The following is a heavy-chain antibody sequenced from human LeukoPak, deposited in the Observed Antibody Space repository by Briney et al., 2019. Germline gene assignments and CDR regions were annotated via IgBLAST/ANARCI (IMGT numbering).Heavy chain of an antibody. CDR1: GYTCTGYY. V-gene: IGHV1-2*02. CDR3: ARAEYDILTGYPPGAFDI. D-gene: IGHD3-9*01. Sequence: GASVKVSCKAFGYTCTGYYMHWVRQATAQGLEWMGWINPNSGGTNYAQKFQGRVTMTRDTSISTAYMELSRLRSDDTAVYYCARAEYDILTGYPPGAFDIWGQGTMVTVSS. CDR2: INPNSGGT. J-gene: IGHJ3*02.